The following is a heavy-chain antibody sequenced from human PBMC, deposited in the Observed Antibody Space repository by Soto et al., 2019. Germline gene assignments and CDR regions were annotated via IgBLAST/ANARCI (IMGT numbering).Heavy chain of an antibody. V-gene: IGHV4-34*01. CDR1: GGSFSVYY. CDR3: ARGRGQGTMVRGAIIREGYYYGMDV. Sequence: PSETLSLTFAVYGGSFSVYYWSWIRQPPGKGLEWFGEINHSGSTNYNPSLKSRVTISVDTSKNQFSLKLSSVTAADTAVYYCARGRGQGTMVRGAIIREGYYYGMDVWGQGTTVT. CDR2: INHSGST. D-gene: IGHD3-10*01. J-gene: IGHJ6*02.